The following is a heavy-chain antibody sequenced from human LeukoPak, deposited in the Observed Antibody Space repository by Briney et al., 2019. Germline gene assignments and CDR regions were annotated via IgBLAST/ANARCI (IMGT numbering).Heavy chain of an antibody. Sequence: PSETLSLTCTVSGGSISSYYWSWIRQPPGKGLEWIGYIYYSGSTNYNPSLKSRVTISVDTSKNQFSLKLNSVSAADTAVYFCARSMGEAPLLTFAFWGQGTLVTVSS. CDR2: IYYSGST. CDR3: ARSMGEAPLLTFAF. CDR1: GGSISSYY. V-gene: IGHV4-59*12. D-gene: IGHD3-16*01. J-gene: IGHJ4*02.